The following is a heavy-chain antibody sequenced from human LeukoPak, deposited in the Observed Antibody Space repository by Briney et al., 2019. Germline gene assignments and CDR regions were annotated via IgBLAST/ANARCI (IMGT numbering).Heavy chain of an antibody. V-gene: IGHV1-2*02. CDR1: GYTFTGYY. J-gene: IGHJ4*02. CDR3: ARGRTTQSYASSGFYPRDY. Sequence: GASVKVSCKASGYTFTGYYMHWVRQAPGQGLEWMGWINPNSGGTNYAQKFQGRVTMTRDMSSSTVYMELSSLTSEDTAVYYCARGRTTQSYASSGFYPRDYWGQGTLVTVSS. D-gene: IGHD3-22*01. CDR2: INPNSGGT.